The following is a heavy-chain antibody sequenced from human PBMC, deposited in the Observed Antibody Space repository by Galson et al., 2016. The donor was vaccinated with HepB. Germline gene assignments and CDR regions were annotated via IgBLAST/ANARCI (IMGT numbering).Heavy chain of an antibody. CDR1: GFSISSGNW. D-gene: IGHD4-23*01. CDR3: VRQPRGGNVYYFDY. J-gene: IGHJ4*02. V-gene: IGHV4-28*01. CDR2: IYKSGDT. Sequence: SETLSLTCAVSGFSISSGNWWGWIRQPPGKGLEWIGYIYKSGDTHYNSSLKSRVTISVDTSNNQFSLNLASVTAADTAVYYCVRQPRGGNVYYFDYWGQGTLVTVSS.